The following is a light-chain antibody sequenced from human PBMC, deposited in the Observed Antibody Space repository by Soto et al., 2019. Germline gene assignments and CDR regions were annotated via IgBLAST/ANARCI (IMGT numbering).Light chain of an antibody. CDR1: SSDIGAYNY. J-gene: IGLJ3*02. Sequence: QSVLTQPASVSGSPGQSITISCTGTSSDIGAYNYVSWYQQHPGKAPKLMIYEVSNRPSGLSNRFSGSKSGNTASLTISGLRADDEADYYCSSKTSTTTVVFGGGTKLTVL. CDR3: SSKTSTTTVV. V-gene: IGLV2-14*01. CDR2: EVS.